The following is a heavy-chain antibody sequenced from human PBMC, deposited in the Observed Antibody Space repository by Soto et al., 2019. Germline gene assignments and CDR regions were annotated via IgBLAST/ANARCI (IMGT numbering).Heavy chain of an antibody. CDR2: IYYSGST. CDR3: ASESRRKGLDY. J-gene: IGHJ4*02. CDR1: GGSLSRGGYY. V-gene: IGHV4-31*03. Sequence: SEALSLTCTGSGGSLSRGGYYLSWIRQHPGKGLAWIGHIYYSGSTYYNPSLQSRVTISVDTSKNQFSLKLSSVTAADTAVYYCASESRRKGLDYRAQRTLVTVSS.